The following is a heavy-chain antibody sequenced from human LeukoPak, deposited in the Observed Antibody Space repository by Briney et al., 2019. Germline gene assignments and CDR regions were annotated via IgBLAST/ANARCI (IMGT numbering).Heavy chain of an antibody. J-gene: IGHJ4*02. D-gene: IGHD5-12*01. Sequence: GGSLRLSCAASGFTFSNYAMSWVRQTPGKGLEWVSSLSGGADRTYYADSVKGRFTISRDNSKNTLYLQMNSLRAEDAAVYYCAKDRLQVETAQFVDWGQGTLVTVSP. CDR2: LSGGADRT. V-gene: IGHV3-23*01. CDR1: GFTFSNYA. CDR3: AKDRLQVETAQFVD.